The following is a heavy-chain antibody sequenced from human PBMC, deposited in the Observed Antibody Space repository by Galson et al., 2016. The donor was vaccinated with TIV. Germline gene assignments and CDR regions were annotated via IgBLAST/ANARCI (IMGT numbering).Heavy chain of an antibody. CDR3: ARDDGSTSGSDY. CDR1: GYIFTDYY. V-gene: IGHV1-2*02. Sequence: SVKVSCKASGYIFTDYYLHWVRQAPGQGLEWLGWINPKSGGAIFAQKFQGRVTLTSDTSISTAYMDLSWLTFDDTAVYYCARDDGSTSGSDYWGQGTLVTVSS. D-gene: IGHD3-22*01. CDR2: INPKSGGA. J-gene: IGHJ4*02.